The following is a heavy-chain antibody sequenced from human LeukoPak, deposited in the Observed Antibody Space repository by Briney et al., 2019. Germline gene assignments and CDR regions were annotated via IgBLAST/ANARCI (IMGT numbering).Heavy chain of an antibody. J-gene: IGHJ4*02. V-gene: IGHV1-18*01. D-gene: IGHD3-22*01. CDR3: ARGYASGYYDSSGYYYRGNYFDY. CDR2: ISAYNGNT. CDR1: GYTFTSYG. Sequence: ASVKVSCKASGYTFTSYGISWVRQAPGQGLEWMGWISAYNGNTNYAQKLQGRVTMTTDTSTSTAYMELRSLRSDDTAVYYCARGYASGYYDSSGYYYRGNYFDYWGQGTLVTVSP.